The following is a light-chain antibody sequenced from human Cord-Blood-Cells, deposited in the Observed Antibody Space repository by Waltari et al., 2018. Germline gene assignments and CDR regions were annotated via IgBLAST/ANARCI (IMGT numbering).Light chain of an antibody. V-gene: IGLV3-1*01. CDR2: QDS. Sequence: SYELTQPPSVSVSPGQTASITCSGDKLGDKYACWYQQKPGQSPVLVIYQDSKRPSGIPGRFSGSNSGHTATLTIGGTQAMDEADYYCQAWDSSTAVFGGGTKLTVL. J-gene: IGLJ2*01. CDR3: QAWDSSTAV. CDR1: KLGDKY.